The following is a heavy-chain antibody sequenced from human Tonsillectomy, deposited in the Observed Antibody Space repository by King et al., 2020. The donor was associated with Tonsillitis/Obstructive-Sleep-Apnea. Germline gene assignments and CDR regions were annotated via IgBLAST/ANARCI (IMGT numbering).Heavy chain of an antibody. CDR2: ISAYTGNT. Sequence: QLVQSGAEVKKPGASVKVSCKASGYTFSSYAITWVRQAPGQGLEWMGWISAYTGNTNHAQKFRGRVTMTTDTATSTAYVELRSLRSDDTAVYYCAREVYDCSGGTCHNWFDPWGQGTLVTVSS. D-gene: IGHD2-15*01. CDR3: AREVYDCSGGTCHNWFDP. CDR1: GYTFSSYA. J-gene: IGHJ5*02. V-gene: IGHV1-18*01.